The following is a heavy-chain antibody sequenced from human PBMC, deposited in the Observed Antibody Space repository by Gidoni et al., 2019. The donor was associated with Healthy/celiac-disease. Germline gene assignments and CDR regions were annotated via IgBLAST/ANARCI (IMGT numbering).Heavy chain of an antibody. V-gene: IGHV1-69*01. Sequence: QVQLVQSGAAVKKHGSSVKVSCKASGGTFSSYAISWVRPAPGQGLEWMGGIIPIVGTANYAQKCQGRVTITADESTSTAYMELSRLRSEDTAVYYCASVSSRSGGSCYQIWGQGTLVTVSS. CDR3: ASVSSRSGGSCYQI. CDR2: IIPIVGTA. D-gene: IGHD2-15*01. CDR1: GGTFSSYA. J-gene: IGHJ4*02.